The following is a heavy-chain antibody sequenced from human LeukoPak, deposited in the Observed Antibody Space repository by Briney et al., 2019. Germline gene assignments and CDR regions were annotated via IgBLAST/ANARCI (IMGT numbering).Heavy chain of an antibody. Sequence: SETLSLTCAVYGGSFSGYYWSWIRQPPGKGLEWIGEINHSGSTNYNPSLKSRVTISVDTSKNQFSLRLNSVTAADTAVYYCARVGWGNAAAHPNWLDPWGQGILVTVSS. CDR2: INHSGST. D-gene: IGHD6-6*01. CDR1: GGSFSGYY. J-gene: IGHJ5*02. CDR3: ARVGWGNAAAHPNWLDP. V-gene: IGHV4-34*01.